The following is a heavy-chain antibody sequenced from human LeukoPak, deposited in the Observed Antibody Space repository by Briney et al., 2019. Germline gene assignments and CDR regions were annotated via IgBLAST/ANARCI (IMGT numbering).Heavy chain of an antibody. Sequence: GGSLRLSCAASGFTVTSSGMHWVRQAPGKGLEWVSVIWYDGSVQYYADSVKGRFTVFRDTSKNTVYLQMNNLRAEDTAVYYCARVGAPYSSSWYHTYYYMDVWGKGTTVTVSS. V-gene: IGHV3-33*01. D-gene: IGHD6-13*01. CDR3: ARVGAPYSSSWYHTYYYMDV. CDR2: IWYDGSVQ. CDR1: GFTVTSSG. J-gene: IGHJ6*03.